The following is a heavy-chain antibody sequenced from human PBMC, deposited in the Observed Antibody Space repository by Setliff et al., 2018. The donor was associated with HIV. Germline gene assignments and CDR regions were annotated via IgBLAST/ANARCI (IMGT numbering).Heavy chain of an antibody. Sequence: ASVKVSCKASGYTFTAYYIHWVRQAPGQGLEWMGRIIPNSGSTSYAQNFQGRVTMTRDTSISTAYMELTRLRSDDTAVYYCATKLYCTNGVCLDAFDIWGQGTMVTVSS. D-gene: IGHD2-8*01. CDR1: GYTFTAYY. V-gene: IGHV1-2*06. CDR3: ATKLYCTNGVCLDAFDI. CDR2: IIPNSGST. J-gene: IGHJ3*02.